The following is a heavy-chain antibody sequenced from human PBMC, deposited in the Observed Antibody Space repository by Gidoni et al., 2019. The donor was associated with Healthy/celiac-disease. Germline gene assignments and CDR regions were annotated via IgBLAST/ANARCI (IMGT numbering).Heavy chain of an antibody. D-gene: IGHD3-10*01. Sequence: QVQLVESGGGVVQPGRSLRLSCAASGFTFSSYGMHGVRQAPGKGPEGVAVISYDGSNKYYADSVKGRFTISRDNSKNTLYLQMNSLRAEDTAVYYCAKGRVDAAIDYWGQGTLVTVSS. CDR1: GFTFSSYG. V-gene: IGHV3-30*18. CDR3: AKGRVDAAIDY. CDR2: ISYDGSNK. J-gene: IGHJ4*02.